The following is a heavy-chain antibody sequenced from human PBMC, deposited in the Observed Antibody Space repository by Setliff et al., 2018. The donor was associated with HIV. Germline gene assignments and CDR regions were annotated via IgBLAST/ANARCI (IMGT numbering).Heavy chain of an antibody. CDR3: ARDDTGYYYDSSGYYPSLDY. CDR1: GFTFSIYT. CDR2: ISSSGNYI. J-gene: IGHJ4*02. D-gene: IGHD3-22*01. Sequence: GGSLRLSCAASGFTFSIYTINWVRQAPGKGLEWVSSISSSGNYINYADSVKGRFTISRDNAKNSLLLQMNSLRVEDTAVYYCARDDTGYYYDSSGYYPSLDYWGQGTLVTVSS. V-gene: IGHV3-21*01.